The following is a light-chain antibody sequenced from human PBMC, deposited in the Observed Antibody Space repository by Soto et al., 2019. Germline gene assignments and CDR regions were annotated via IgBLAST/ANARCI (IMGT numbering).Light chain of an antibody. CDR2: GAS. V-gene: IGKV1-39*01. CDR1: QNINIY. J-gene: IGKJ2*01. Sequence: DIQLTQSPSSLSASVGDRVTVTCRASQNINIYLNWYQQKPGKAPTLLIYGASSLQSGVPSRFSGVGSRTDFTLTISSLQTEDFATYFCQQSYRSPYTFGQGTKLEI. CDR3: QQSYRSPYT.